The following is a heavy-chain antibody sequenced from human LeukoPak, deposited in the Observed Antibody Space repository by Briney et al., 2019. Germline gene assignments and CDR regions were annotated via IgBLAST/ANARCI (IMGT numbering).Heavy chain of an antibody. CDR1: GYRFIDHW. CDR3: ARQGQLSDYSGGS. V-gene: IGHV5-51*01. J-gene: IGHJ5*02. CDR2: IFPAGLDT. D-gene: IGHD1-1*01. Sequence: GESLKISCKASGYRFIDHWIGWVRQKPGKGLEWMGIIFPAGLDTRYSPSYQGRVTFSADESITTAYLQWNSLKASDTAMYFCARQGQLSDYSGGSWGQGTLLTV.